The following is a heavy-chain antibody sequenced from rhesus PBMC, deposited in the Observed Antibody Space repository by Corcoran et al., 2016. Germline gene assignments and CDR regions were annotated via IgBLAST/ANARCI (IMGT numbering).Heavy chain of an antibody. Sequence: QLQLQESGPGLVKPSETLSVTCAVSGGSISSRSCSWIRQAPGKGLEWIGYIYGSGSSTNYNPSLKSRVTLSVDTSKNQRSLKLSSVTAADTAVYYCASGAVATLFDYWGQGVLVTVSS. CDR2: IYGSGSST. V-gene: IGHV4-169*02. CDR1: GGSISSRS. J-gene: IGHJ4*01. CDR3: ASGAVATLFDY. D-gene: IGHD4-4*01.